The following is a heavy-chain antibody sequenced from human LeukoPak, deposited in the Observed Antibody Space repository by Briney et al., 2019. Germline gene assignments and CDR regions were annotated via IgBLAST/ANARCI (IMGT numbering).Heavy chain of an antibody. Sequence: GGSLRLSCAASGFTFSNYWMSWVRQAPGKGLDWVANIDHIEREKYYVDSVKGRFTISRDDSKNTLYLQMNSLRAEDTAVYYCAKDGGLWVSAHWGDSWGRGTLVTVSS. CDR3: AKDGGLWVSAHWGDS. CDR1: GFTFSNYW. D-gene: IGHD7-27*01. V-gene: IGHV3-7*01. CDR2: IDHIEREK. J-gene: IGHJ4*02.